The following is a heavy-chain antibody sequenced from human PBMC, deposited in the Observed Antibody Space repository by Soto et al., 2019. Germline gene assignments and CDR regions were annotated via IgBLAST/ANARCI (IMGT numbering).Heavy chain of an antibody. V-gene: IGHV1-69*13. D-gene: IGHD4-4*01. CDR3: ARCMTTVTTPYYYGMDV. Sequence: GASVKVSCKASGGTFSSYAISWVRQAPGQGLEWMGGIIPIFGTANYAQKFQGRVTITADESTSTAYMELSSLRSEDTAVYYCARCMTTVTTPYYYGMDVWGQGTTVTVS. CDR1: GGTFSSYA. J-gene: IGHJ6*02. CDR2: IIPIFGTA.